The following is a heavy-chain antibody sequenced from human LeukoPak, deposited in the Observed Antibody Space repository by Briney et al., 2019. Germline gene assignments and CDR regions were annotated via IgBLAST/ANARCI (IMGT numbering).Heavy chain of an antibody. Sequence: GGSLRLSCGASGFTFSDYSMNWVRRAPGKGLAWVASITSAGGYTYYADSVKGRFTISRDNAQNSLFLQMNSLRAEDTAVYFCATSGGFVLPNAITGNWYMDVWGRGTSVTVSS. J-gene: IGHJ6*03. CDR2: ITSAGGYT. V-gene: IGHV3-21*01. CDR1: GFTFSDYS. D-gene: IGHD2-2*01. CDR3: ATSGGFVLPNAITGNWYMDV.